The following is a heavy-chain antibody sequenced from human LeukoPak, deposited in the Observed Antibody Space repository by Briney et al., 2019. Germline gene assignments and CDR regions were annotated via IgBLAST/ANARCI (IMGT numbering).Heavy chain of an antibody. Sequence: NPSETLSLTCTVSGGSISSYYWSWIRQPPGKGLEWIGYIYYSGSTNYNPSLKSRVTISVDTSKNQFSLKLSSVTAADTAVYYCARAITGTDRLVDYWGQGTLVTVSS. CDR1: GGSISSYY. J-gene: IGHJ4*02. CDR2: IYYSGST. V-gene: IGHV4-59*12. CDR3: ARAITGTDRLVDY. D-gene: IGHD1-20*01.